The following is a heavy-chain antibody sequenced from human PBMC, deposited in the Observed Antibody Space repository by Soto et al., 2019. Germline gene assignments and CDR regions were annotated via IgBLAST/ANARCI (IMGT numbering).Heavy chain of an antibody. V-gene: IGHV3-53*01. D-gene: IGHD4-17*01. J-gene: IGHJ3*02. CDR3: ARDPYGDYSFDI. Sequence: EVPLVESGGGLIQPGGSLRLSCAASGFTVSSNYMSWVRQAPGKGLEWVSVIYSGGSTYYADSVKGRFTISRDNSKNTLYLQMNSLRAEDTAVYYCARDPYGDYSFDIWGQGTMVTVSS. CDR2: IYSGGST. CDR1: GFTVSSNY.